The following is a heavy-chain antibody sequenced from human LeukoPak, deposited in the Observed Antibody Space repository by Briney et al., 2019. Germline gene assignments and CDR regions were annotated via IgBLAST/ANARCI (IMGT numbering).Heavy chain of an antibody. CDR1: GGSISSYY. J-gene: IGHJ4*02. D-gene: IGHD3-22*01. CDR3: ARAGVVVWTFDY. V-gene: IGHV4-59*01. Sequence: SETLSLTCTVSGGSISSYYWSWIRQPPGKGLEWIGYIYYSGSTNYIPSLKSRVTISVDTSKNQFSLKLSSVTAADTAVYYCARAGVVVWTFDYWGQGTLVTVSS. CDR2: IYYSGST.